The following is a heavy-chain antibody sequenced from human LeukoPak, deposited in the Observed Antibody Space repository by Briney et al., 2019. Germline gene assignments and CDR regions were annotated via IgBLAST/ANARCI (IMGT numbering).Heavy chain of an antibody. CDR1: GFTFSSYS. Sequence: GGSLRLPCAASGFTFSSYSMNWVRQAPGKGLEWVSAISGSGGSTYYADSVKGRFTISRDNSKNTLYLQMNSLRAEDTAVYYCAKGTEVRGVTLYYYYYGMDVWGQGTTVTVSS. CDR2: ISGSGGST. D-gene: IGHD3-10*01. J-gene: IGHJ6*02. V-gene: IGHV3-23*01. CDR3: AKGTEVRGVTLYYYYYGMDV.